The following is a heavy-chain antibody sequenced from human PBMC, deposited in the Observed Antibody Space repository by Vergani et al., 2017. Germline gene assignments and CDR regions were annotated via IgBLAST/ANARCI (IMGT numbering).Heavy chain of an antibody. J-gene: IGHJ6*02. Sequence: QVQLVQSGAEVKKPGSSVKVSCKASGATSRSNTISWVRQVPGQGLEWMGRIIPVLGKTKYAQDFQGRLTITADTSTSTAYMEQTSLRSQDTAVYYCGGGPRGYGGDPEDYYYGMGVWGQGTTVTVSS. CDR3: GGGPRGYGGDPEDYYYGMGV. CDR2: IIPVLGKT. D-gene: IGHD2-21*02. V-gene: IGHV1-69*02. CDR1: GATSRSNT.